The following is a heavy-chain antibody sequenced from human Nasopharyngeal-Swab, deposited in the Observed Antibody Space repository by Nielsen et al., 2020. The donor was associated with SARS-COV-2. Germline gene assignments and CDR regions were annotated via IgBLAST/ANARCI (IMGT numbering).Heavy chain of an antibody. CDR3: ARDSTYYYYYGMDV. J-gene: IGHJ6*02. Sequence: WIRQPPGKGLEWVANIKQDGSEKYYVDPVKRRFTIFSDNAKNSLYLQMNSLRAEDTAGYYCARDSTYYYYYGMDVWGQGTTVTVSS. CDR2: IKQDGSEK. V-gene: IGHV3-7*03.